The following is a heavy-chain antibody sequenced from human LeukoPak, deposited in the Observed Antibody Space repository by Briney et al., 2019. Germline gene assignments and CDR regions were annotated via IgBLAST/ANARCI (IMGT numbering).Heavy chain of an antibody. CDR1: GFTFSSYS. J-gene: IGHJ5*02. Sequence: GSLRLSCAASGFTFSSYSMNWVRQAPGKGLEWVSYISSSSSTIYYADSVKGRFTISRDNAKNSLYLQMNSLRAEDTAVYYCAREWYYYGSGSYLSWFDPWGQGTLVTVSS. CDR3: AREWYYYGSGSYLSWFDP. D-gene: IGHD3-10*01. V-gene: IGHV3-48*04. CDR2: ISSSSSTI.